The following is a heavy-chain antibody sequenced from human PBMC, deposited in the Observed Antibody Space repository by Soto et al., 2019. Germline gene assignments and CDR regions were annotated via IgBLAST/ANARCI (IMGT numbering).Heavy chain of an antibody. D-gene: IGHD5-18*01. V-gene: IGHV3-7*01. CDR3: GRDPLDTVPGPALGY. Sequence: PGGSLRLSCAASGFTFSNYWMTWVRQAPGKGLEWVANIKQDGSEIHYVDSVKGRFTISRDNAKNSVYLQMNSLRGEDTAVYYCGRDPLDTVPGPALGYWGQGTLVTVSS. CDR1: GFTFSNYW. J-gene: IGHJ4*02. CDR2: IKQDGSEI.